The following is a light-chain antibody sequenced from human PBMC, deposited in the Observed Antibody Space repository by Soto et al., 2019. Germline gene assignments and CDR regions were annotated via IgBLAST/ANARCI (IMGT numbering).Light chain of an antibody. CDR3: QQRTNWLWT. J-gene: IGKJ1*01. CDR2: DAS. CDR1: QSVGRY. Sequence: EVVLTQSPATLSLSPGERATLSCRASQSVGRYLAWYQQRPGQAPRIIIYDASDRATGIPARFSGSGSGTDFTLTISSLEPEDFAVYYCQQRTNWLWTFGQGTKLEIK. V-gene: IGKV3-11*01.